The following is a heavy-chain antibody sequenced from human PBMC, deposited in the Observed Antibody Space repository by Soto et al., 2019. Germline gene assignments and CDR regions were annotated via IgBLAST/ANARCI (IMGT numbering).Heavy chain of an antibody. Sequence: SETLSLTCTVSGGSISSGGYYWSWIRQHPGKGLEWIGYIYYSGSTYYNPSLKSRVTISVDTSKNQFSLKLSSVTAADTAVYYCARDPASEKPNYYYYGMDVWGQGTTVTV. CDR3: ARDPASEKPNYYYYGMDV. CDR2: IYYSGST. D-gene: IGHD2-2*01. V-gene: IGHV4-31*03. J-gene: IGHJ6*02. CDR1: GGSISSGGYY.